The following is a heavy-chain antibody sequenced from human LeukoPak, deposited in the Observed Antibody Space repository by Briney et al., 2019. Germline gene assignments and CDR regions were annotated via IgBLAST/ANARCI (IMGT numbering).Heavy chain of an antibody. D-gene: IGHD3-16*01. CDR1: GLTLRYYW. CDR3: ATWGWGSSTDY. J-gene: IGHJ4*02. CDR2: IKEDGSEE. Sequence: GRSLRLSCAASGLTLRYYWMSWVRQAPGKGLEWVAIIKEDGSEEYYVDSVKGRFTISRDNPKKTVYLQMNSLRAEDTAMYYCATWGWGSSTDYWGQGTLVTVSS. V-gene: IGHV3-7*02.